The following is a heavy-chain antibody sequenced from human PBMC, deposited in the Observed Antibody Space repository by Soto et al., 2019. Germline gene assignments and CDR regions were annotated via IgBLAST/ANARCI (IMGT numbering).Heavy chain of an antibody. Sequence: EAHLVESGGGLVKAGGSLRLSCAASGIILSDTWMIWVRQAPGKGLEWVGRLESTESGGATDFASTVKGRFTVSRDDSKNTLSLHMTSLQPEDTALYYCVAESHVTPYCFENWGQGARVTVSS. V-gene: IGHV3-15*04. CDR2: LESTESGGAT. CDR3: VAESHVTPYCFEN. CDR1: GIILSDTW. J-gene: IGHJ4*02. D-gene: IGHD2-21*02.